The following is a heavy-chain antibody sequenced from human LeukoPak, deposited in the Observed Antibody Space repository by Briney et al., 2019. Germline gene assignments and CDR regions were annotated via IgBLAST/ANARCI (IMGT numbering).Heavy chain of an antibody. CDR2: IIPILGIA. CDR1: GGTFSSYA. CDR3: ARDPLGYHYFDY. Sequence: GASVKVSCKASGGTFSSYAISWVRQAPGQGLEWMGRIIPILGIANYAQKFQGRVTITADKSTSTAYMELSSLRSEDTAVYYCARDPLGYHYFDYWGQGTLVTVSS. V-gene: IGHV1-69*04. D-gene: IGHD1-1*01. J-gene: IGHJ4*02.